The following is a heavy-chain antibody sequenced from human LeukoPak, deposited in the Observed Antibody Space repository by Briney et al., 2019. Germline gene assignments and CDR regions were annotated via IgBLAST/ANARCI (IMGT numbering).Heavy chain of an antibody. CDR2: ISSAGTYI. CDR1: GFTFNSYS. V-gene: IGHV3-21*01. D-gene: IGHD1-26*01. CDR3: ARGIVGPTGRFDP. Sequence: PGGSLRLSCAASGFTFNSYSMNWVRQAPGKGLELFSSISSAGTYIYYADSVEGRFTISRDNAKNSLYLQMNSLRAEDTAVYYCARGIVGPTGRFDPWGQGTLVTVSS. J-gene: IGHJ5*02.